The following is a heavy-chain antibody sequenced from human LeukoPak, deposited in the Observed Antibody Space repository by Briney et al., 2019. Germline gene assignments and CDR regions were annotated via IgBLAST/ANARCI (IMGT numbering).Heavy chain of an antibody. D-gene: IGHD3-10*01. CDR3: ARGPIYYYGSGSNRGSAFDI. Sequence: KPSETLSLTCAVYGGSFSGYYWSWIRQPPGKGLEWIGEINHSGSTNYNPSLKSRVTISVDTSKNQFSLKLSSVTAADTAVYYCARGPIYYYGSGSNRGSAFDIWGQGTMVTVSS. CDR2: INHSGST. CDR1: GGSFSGYY. V-gene: IGHV4-34*01. J-gene: IGHJ3*02.